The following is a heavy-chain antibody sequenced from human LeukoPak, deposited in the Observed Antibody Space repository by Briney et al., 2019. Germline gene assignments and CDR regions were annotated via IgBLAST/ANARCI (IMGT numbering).Heavy chain of an antibody. Sequence: KAGESLKISCKGSGYSFTSYWIGWVRQMPGKGLEWMGIIYPGDSDTRYSPSFQGQVTISADKSISTAYLQWSSLKASDTAMYYCAITNDFWSGLDYFDYWGQGTLVTVSS. CDR1: GYSFTSYW. D-gene: IGHD3-3*01. CDR3: AITNDFWSGLDYFDY. CDR2: IYPGDSDT. J-gene: IGHJ4*02. V-gene: IGHV5-51*01.